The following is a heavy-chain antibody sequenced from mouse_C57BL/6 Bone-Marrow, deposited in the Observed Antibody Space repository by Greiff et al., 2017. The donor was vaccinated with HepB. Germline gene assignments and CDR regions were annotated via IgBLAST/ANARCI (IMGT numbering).Heavy chain of an antibody. Sequence: VQLQQSGAELVKPGASVKLSCKASGYTFTSYWMHWVKQRPGRGLEWIGRIDPNSGGTKYNEKFKSKATMTVDKHSSTAYMQLSSLPSEDSAVYYCARRDPKNAMDYWGQGTSVTVSS. V-gene: IGHV1-72*01. CDR3: ARRDPKNAMDY. J-gene: IGHJ4*01. CDR1: GYTFTSYW. CDR2: IDPNSGGT.